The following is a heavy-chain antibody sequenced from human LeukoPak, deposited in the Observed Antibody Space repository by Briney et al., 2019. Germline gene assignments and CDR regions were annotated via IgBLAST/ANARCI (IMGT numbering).Heavy chain of an antibody. Sequence: SETLSLTCTVSGGSISSYYWSWIRQPPGKGLEWIGYIYNSGSTNYNPSLKSRVTISVDTSKNQFSLKLSSVTAADTAVYHCAREYCSSTSCYFDYWGQGTLVTVSS. CDR3: AREYCSSTSCYFDY. CDR2: IYNSGST. D-gene: IGHD2-2*01. CDR1: GGSISSYY. J-gene: IGHJ4*02. V-gene: IGHV4-59*01.